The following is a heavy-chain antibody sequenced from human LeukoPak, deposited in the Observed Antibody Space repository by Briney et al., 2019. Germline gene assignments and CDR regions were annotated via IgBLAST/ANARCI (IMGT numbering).Heavy chain of an antibody. V-gene: IGHV4-34*01. Sequence: SETLSLTCAVYGGSFSGYYWSWIRQPPGKGLEWIGEINHSGSTNYNPSLKSRVTISVDTSKNQFSLKLSSVTAADTAVYYCASRSSSTRWSTFRNWGQGTLVTVSS. CDR1: GGSFSGYY. J-gene: IGHJ4*02. CDR3: ASRSSSTRWSTFRN. D-gene: IGHD2-2*01. CDR2: INHSGST.